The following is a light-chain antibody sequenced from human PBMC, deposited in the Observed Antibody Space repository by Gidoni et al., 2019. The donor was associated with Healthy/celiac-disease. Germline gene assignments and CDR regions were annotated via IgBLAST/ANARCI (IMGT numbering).Light chain of an antibody. V-gene: IGLV2-23*01. J-gene: IGLJ3*02. CDR1: SSDVGSYNL. CDR3: CSYAGSSTWV. Sequence: QSALPQPAAVAGSPRTAITISCTGNSSDVGSYNLVSCSQQHPGKAPKLMIYEGSKRPSGVSNSFSGSKSGNTASLTISGLQAEDEADYYCCSYAGSSTWVFGGGTKLTVL. CDR2: EGS.